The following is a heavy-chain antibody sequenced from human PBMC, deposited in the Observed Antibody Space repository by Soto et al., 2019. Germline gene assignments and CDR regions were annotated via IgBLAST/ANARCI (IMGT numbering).Heavy chain of an antibody. V-gene: IGHV4-59*01. CDR1: GGSISSYY. Sequence: SETLSLTCTVSGGSISSYYWSWIRQPPGKGLEWIGYIYHTGSTEYNPSLKSRVTISVDTSRNQLSLRVSSVTAADTAMYYCARPIYSGYASVAFDVWGRGTMVTVSS. CDR3: ARPIYSGYASVAFDV. D-gene: IGHD5-12*01. J-gene: IGHJ3*01. CDR2: IYHTGST.